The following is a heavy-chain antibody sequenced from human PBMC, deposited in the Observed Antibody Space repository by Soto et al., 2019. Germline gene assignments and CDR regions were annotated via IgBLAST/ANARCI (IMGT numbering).Heavy chain of an antibody. D-gene: IGHD2-2*01. CDR3: ARDQGGSPAAMFGMDV. CDR1: GGTFSSYA. CDR2: IIPIFGTA. Sequence: QVQLVQSGAEVKKPGSSVKVSCKASGGTFSSYAISWVRQAPGQGLEWMGGIIPIFGTANYAQKFQGRVTITADESTSTAYMGLSSLRSEDTAVYYCARDQGGSPAAMFGMDVWGQGTTVTVSS. V-gene: IGHV1-69*01. J-gene: IGHJ6*02.